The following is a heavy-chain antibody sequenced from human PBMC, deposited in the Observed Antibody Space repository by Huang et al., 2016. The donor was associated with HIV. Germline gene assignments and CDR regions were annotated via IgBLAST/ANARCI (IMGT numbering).Heavy chain of an antibody. D-gene: IGHD4-17*01. CDR2: IIPMFGTP. J-gene: IGHJ4*02. V-gene: IGHV1-69*13. CDR1: GGTFSKYA. Sequence: QVQLVQSGAEVKTPGSSVKVSCKASGGTFSKYAISWVRQAPGQGLEWMGAIIPMFGTPNYARKFQGRVTITADDSTSTTYVEVSSLRSEDTALYYCARGQLGSYGDYDVLYWGQGTLVTVSS. CDR3: ARGQLGSYGDYDVLY.